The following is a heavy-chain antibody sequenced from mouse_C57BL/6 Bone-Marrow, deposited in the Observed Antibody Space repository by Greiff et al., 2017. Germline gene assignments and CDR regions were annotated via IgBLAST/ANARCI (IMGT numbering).Heavy chain of an antibody. CDR3: NHYYGSSYGAY. CDR2: IDPENGDT. J-gene: IGHJ3*01. D-gene: IGHD1-1*01. Sequence: EVQLQQSGAELARPGASVKLSCKASGYTFTSYGISWVKQRPEQGLEWIGWIDPENGDTEYASKFQGKATITADTSSNTAYLQLSSLTSEDTAVYYCNHYYGSSYGAYWGQGTLVTVSA. V-gene: IGHV14-4*01. CDR1: GYTFTSYG.